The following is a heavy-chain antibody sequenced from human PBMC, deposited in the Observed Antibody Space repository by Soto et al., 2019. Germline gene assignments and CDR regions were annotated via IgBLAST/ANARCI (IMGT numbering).Heavy chain of an antibody. CDR2: ISAYNGNT. CDR3: ARGKRAATDPYYYYMAV. V-gene: IGHV1-18*01. CDR1: GYTFTSYG. Sequence: ASAKVSCKASGYTFTSYGISRVRQAPGQGLEWMGWISAYNGNTNYAQKLQGRVTMTTDTSTSTAYMELRRLRSDDTAVYYCARGKRAATDPYYYYMAVWGKGTTVTVSS. D-gene: IGHD6-25*01. J-gene: IGHJ6*03.